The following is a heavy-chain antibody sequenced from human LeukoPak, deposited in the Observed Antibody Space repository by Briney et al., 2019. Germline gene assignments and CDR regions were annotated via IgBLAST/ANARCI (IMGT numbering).Heavy chain of an antibody. CDR3: AKGSSNWRDYYYFDY. CDR1: GFTFSSFA. J-gene: IGHJ4*02. Sequence: GGSLRLSCAASGFTFSSFAMSWVRQAPGKGLEWVSGMSDSGVSSYYADSVKGRFTISRDNSKNTLYLQMNSLRVEDTAVYYCAKGSSNWRDYYYFDYWGQGTLVTVSS. CDR2: MSDSGVSS. D-gene: IGHD6-13*01. V-gene: IGHV3-23*01.